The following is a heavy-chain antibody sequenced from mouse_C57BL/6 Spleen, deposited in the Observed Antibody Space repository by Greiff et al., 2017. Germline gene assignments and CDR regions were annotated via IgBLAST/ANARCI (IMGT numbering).Heavy chain of an antibody. CDR2: IDPENGDT. CDR3: TTGYDYDVYAMDY. Sequence: EVQLQQPGAELVRPGASVKLSCTASGFNINDDYMHWVKQRPEQGLEWIGWIDPENGDTEYASKFQGKATITAGTSSNTAYLQRSSLTSEDTAVYYCTTGYDYDVYAMDYWGQGTSVTGSS. D-gene: IGHD2-4*01. V-gene: IGHV14-4*01. J-gene: IGHJ4*01. CDR1: GFNINDDY.